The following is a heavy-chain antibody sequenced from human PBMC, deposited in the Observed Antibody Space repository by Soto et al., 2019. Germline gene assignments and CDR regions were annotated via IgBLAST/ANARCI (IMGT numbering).Heavy chain of an antibody. J-gene: IGHJ4*02. CDR1: GGSISSSSYY. D-gene: IGHD2-2*01. CDR3: AKYVPATAIDY. CDR2: IYYSGST. V-gene: IGHV4-39*01. Sequence: QLQLQESGPGLVKPSETLSLTCTVSGGSISSSSYYWGWIRQPPGKGLEWIGSIYYSGSTYYNPSLKSRVTISVDTSKNQFSPKLSSVTAADTAVYYCAKYVPATAIDYWGQGTLVTVSS.